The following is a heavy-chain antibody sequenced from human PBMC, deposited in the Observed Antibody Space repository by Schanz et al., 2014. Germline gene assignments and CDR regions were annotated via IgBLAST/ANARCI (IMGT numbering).Heavy chain of an antibody. J-gene: IGHJ4*02. V-gene: IGHV3-21*01. D-gene: IGHD3-9*01. Sequence: DVQLLESGGGLVQPGGSLRLSCAASGFTFNSYAMTWVRQAPGKGLEWVSSISSSGSYIYYADSVKGRFSISRDNAKNSLFLQMNRLRAEDTALYYCARDSRPNYDFLTAYYSIDYWGQGTLVTVSS. CDR3: ARDSRPNYDFLTAYYSIDY. CDR2: ISSSGSYI. CDR1: GFTFNSYA.